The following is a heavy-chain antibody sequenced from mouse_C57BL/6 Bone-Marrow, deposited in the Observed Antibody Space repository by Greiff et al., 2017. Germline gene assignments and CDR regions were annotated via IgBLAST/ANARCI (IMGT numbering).Heavy chain of an antibody. CDR2: IYPGSGNT. J-gene: IGHJ2*01. V-gene: IGHV1-76*01. Sequence: QVQLKQSGAELVRPGASVKLSCKASGYTFTDYYINWVKQRPGQGLEWIARIYPGSGNTYYNEKFKGKATLTAEKSSSTAYMQLSSLTSEDSAVYCCAMADGYPYYFDYWGQGTTLTVSS. D-gene: IGHD2-3*01. CDR1: GYTFTDYY. CDR3: AMADGYPYYFDY.